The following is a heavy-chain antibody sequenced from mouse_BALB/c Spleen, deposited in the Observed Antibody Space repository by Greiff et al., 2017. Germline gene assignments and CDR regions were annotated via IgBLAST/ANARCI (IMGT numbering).Heavy chain of an antibody. V-gene: IGHV1S135*01. Sequence: EVQLQQSGPELMKPGASVKISCKASGYSFTSYYMHWVKQSHGKSLEWIGYIDPFNGGTSYNQKFKGKATLTVDKSSSTAYMHLSSLTSEDSAVYYCAREGRITTGPFAYWGQGTLVTVSA. D-gene: IGHD1-1*01. CDR1: GYSFTSYY. J-gene: IGHJ3*01. CDR3: AREGRITTGPFAY. CDR2: IDPFNGGT.